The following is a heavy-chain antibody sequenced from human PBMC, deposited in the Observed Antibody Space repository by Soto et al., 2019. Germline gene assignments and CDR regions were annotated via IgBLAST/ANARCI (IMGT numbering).Heavy chain of an antibody. CDR1: GFTLRNYA. D-gene: IGHD1-1*01. Sequence: GGSLRISCEASGFTLRNYAMTWVRQAPGKGLEWVSLISANDVGTYYAESVKTRLTISTDQSRNTVYLQMDSLRADDTAIYYCPKPKNDYNWENRPPLAYWGKGTLVPSPQ. V-gene: IGHV3-23*01. CDR3: PKPKNDYNWENRPPLAY. CDR2: ISANDVGT. J-gene: IGHJ4*02.